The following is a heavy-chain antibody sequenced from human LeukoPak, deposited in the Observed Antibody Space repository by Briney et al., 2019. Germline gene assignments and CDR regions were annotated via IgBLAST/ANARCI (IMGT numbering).Heavy chain of an antibody. J-gene: IGHJ6*03. Sequence: SETLSLTCTVSGGSISSYYWSWIRQPPGKGLEWIGYIYYSGSTNYNPSLKSRVTISVDTSKNQFCLKLSSLTAADTAVYYCARAYYGSGSTYSAGYYYYYMDVWGKGTTVTISS. CDR3: ARAYYGSGSTYSAGYYYYYMDV. D-gene: IGHD3-10*01. CDR2: IYYSGST. V-gene: IGHV4-59*01. CDR1: GGSISSYY.